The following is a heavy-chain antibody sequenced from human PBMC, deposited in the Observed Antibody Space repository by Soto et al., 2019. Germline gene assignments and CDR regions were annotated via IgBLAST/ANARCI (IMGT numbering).Heavy chain of an antibody. Sequence: SETLSLTCTVSGGSISSYYWSWIRQPPGKGLEWIGYIYYSGSTNYNPSLKSRVTISVDTSKNQFSLKLSSVTAADTAVYYCARHFDYTSSSYLSRVDYWGQGTLVTVSS. J-gene: IGHJ4*02. CDR3: ARHFDYTSSSYLSRVDY. CDR2: IYYSGST. V-gene: IGHV4-59*08. CDR1: GGSISSYY. D-gene: IGHD6-13*01.